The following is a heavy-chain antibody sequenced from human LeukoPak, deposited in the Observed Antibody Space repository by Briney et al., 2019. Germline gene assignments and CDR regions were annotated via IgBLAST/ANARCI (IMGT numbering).Heavy chain of an antibody. J-gene: IGHJ4*02. CDR2: FYNSGRS. CDR1: DDSISDYY. D-gene: IGHD2-2*01. CDR3: TRRDCNSITCYEALYYFDY. Sequence: SETLSLTCTVSDDSISDYYRGWIRQPPGKGLEWIGYFYNSGRSTYNPSLKSRVTISVDTSKNQFSLNLNSVTAADTAVYYCTRRDCNSITCYEALYYFDYRGQGTLVTVSS. V-gene: IGHV4-59*12.